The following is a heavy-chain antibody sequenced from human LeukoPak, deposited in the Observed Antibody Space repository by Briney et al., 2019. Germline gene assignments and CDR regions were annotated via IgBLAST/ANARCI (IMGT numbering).Heavy chain of an antibody. CDR3: ARGFYGSGSQFDY. J-gene: IGHJ4*02. D-gene: IGHD3-10*01. Sequence: TSETLSLTCAVFGGSISSGDYPWSWIRQPPGKGLEWIGYIFHTGHTSYNTSLKSRVTISVDMSKNQLSLKLSSVTAADTAVYYCARGFYGSGSQFDYWGQGTLVTVSS. CDR1: GGSISSGDYP. V-gene: IGHV4-30-2*01. CDR2: IFHTGHT.